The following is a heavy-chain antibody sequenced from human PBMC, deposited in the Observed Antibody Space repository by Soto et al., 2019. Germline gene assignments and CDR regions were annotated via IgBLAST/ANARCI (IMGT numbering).Heavy chain of an antibody. J-gene: IGHJ5*02. Sequence: SETLSLTCTVSAGCINIRHYYLPCIRQPPGRGLEWIWTINDSGSTYYTPSLNSRVSMSVDTSKNHFSLKLSSLTASDTAMYYCARHDYSSYENFKCFGPRGQGTRVTVSS. V-gene: IGHV4-39*02. D-gene: IGHD4-4*01. CDR3: ARHDYSSYENFKCFGP. CDR1: AGCINIRHYY. CDR2: INDSGST.